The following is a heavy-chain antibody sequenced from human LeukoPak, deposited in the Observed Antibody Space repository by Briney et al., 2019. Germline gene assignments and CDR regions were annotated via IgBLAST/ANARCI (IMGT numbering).Heavy chain of an antibody. J-gene: IGHJ6*02. CDR2: IYYSGGT. Sequence: SETLSLTCTISGDSITNYYWNWIRQPPGKALEWIGYIYYSGGTNYNPSLKSRVTMSVDTSKNQFSLNLNSVTAADTAVYYCARRNYNYYGLDVWGQGTTVTVSS. V-gene: IGHV4-59*01. CDR3: ARRNYNYYGLDV. CDR1: GDSITNYY.